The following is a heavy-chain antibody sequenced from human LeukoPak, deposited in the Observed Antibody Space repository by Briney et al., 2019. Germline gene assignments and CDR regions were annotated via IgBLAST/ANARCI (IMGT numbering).Heavy chain of an antibody. J-gene: IGHJ1*01. V-gene: IGHV4-39*01. CDR2: IYYSGRT. D-gene: IGHD3-22*01. Sequence: PSEALSLTCTVPGDSIRSSSYYSDWIRQPLGKGLEWIVSIYYSGRTYYNPCLKSRVTISIDTSKNQFSLKLTSVTAADTAVYYCARRRYYDSSGYLDWGQGTLLTVSS. CDR1: GDSIRSSSYY. CDR3: ARRRYYDSSGYLD.